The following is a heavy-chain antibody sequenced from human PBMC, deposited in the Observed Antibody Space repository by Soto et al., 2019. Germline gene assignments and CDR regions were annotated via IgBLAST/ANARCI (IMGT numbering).Heavy chain of an antibody. D-gene: IGHD3-3*01. V-gene: IGHV1-69*06. Sequence: QVQLVQSGAEVKKPGSSVKVSCKASGGTFSSYAISWVRQAPGQGLEWMGGIIPIFGTANYAQKFQGRVTITADKSPSTAYMGLSSRRSEDTAVYYCAREEGGNYDFWSGYYTGWFDPWGQGTLVTVSS. J-gene: IGHJ5*02. CDR1: GGTFSSYA. CDR2: IIPIFGTA. CDR3: AREEGGNYDFWSGYYTGWFDP.